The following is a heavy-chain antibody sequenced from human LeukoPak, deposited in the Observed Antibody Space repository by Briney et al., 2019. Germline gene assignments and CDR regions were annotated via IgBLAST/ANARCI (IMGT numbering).Heavy chain of an antibody. V-gene: IGHV3-7*05. CDR2: IKQDGTDK. CDR1: GFIFTTYW. Sequence: PGGSLRLSCAASGFIFTTYWMSWVRQAPGKGLEWVANIKQDGTDKFYVDSVKGRFTISRDNANNSLYLQMNSLRVEDTAVHYCVRDWGSSGHRFDSWGQGTLVTVSS. D-gene: IGHD3-22*01. CDR3: VRDWGSSGHRFDS. J-gene: IGHJ4*02.